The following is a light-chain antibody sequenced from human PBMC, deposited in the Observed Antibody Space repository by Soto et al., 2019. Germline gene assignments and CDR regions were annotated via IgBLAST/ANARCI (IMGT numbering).Light chain of an antibody. CDR2: GVS. J-gene: IGKJ5*01. CDR1: QSVGRRY. V-gene: IGKV3D-20*02. Sequence: EIVLTQSPGTLSLSPGERATLSCRASQSVGRRYLAWYQQKPGQAPRLLISGVSRRATGIPARFSGSGSGTEFTLTISSLEPEDFAVYYCQQRRSWPPTITFGQGTRLEIK. CDR3: QQRRSWPPTIT.